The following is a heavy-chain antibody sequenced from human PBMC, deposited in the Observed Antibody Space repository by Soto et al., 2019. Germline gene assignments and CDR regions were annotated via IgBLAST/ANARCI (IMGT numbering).Heavy chain of an antibody. CDR3: ARDLYYYGGSGPDDGFDI. CDR1: GGSINSGDYY. CDR2: IYYSGKT. V-gene: IGHV4-30-4*01. Sequence: SETLSLTCTVSGGSINSGDYYWSWIRQPPGKGLEWIGSIYYSGKTYYSPSLKSRVTMSQDTSKNQFSLKLSSVTAADTAVYYCARDLYYYGGSGPDDGFDIWGQGTMVTVSS. J-gene: IGHJ3*02. D-gene: IGHD3-22*01.